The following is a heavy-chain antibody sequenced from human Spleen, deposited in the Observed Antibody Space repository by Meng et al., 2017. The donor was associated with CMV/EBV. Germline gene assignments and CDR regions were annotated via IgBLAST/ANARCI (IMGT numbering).Heavy chain of an antibody. Sequence: SETLSLTCTVSGGSISGFYWHWIRQAPGRGLEWIGDIFSSGRIDYSPILQGRVTISVDTSKNQFSLRLNSLTAADTAVYFCARGTIFGVIFKGLGPFDLRGRGTMVTVSS. D-gene: IGHD3-3*02. J-gene: IGHJ3*01. CDR1: GGSISGFY. V-gene: IGHV4-59*01. CDR2: IFSSGRI. CDR3: ARGTIFGVIFKGLGPFDL.